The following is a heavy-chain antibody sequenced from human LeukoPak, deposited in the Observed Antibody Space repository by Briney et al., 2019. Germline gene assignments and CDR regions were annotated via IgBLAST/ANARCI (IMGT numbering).Heavy chain of an antibody. Sequence: ASVKVSCKASGYTSTTYGISWVRQAPGQGLEWMGWISGYNGNTNYAQKFQGRITMTTETSTSTAYMELRSLRSDDTAVYYCARSDISIVRGAMVWGQGTLVIVSS. CDR3: ARSDISIVRGAMV. J-gene: IGHJ4*02. CDR2: ISGYNGNT. V-gene: IGHV1-18*01. CDR1: GYTSTTYG. D-gene: IGHD3-10*01.